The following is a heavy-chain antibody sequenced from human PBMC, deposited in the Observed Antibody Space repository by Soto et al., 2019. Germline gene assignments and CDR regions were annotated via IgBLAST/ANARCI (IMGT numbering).Heavy chain of an antibody. V-gene: IGHV3-30*18. D-gene: IGHD2-8*01. CDR2: ISYDGSDK. CDR3: AKDMLTKDYYYGMDV. Sequence: QVQLVESGGGVVQPGRSLRLSCAASGFTFSDYVMHWVRQAPGKGLEWVAIISYDGSDKYYADSVKGRFTISRDNSKNTLYLQMNSLRAEDTAVYYCAKDMLTKDYYYGMDVWGQGTTVTVSS. J-gene: IGHJ6*02. CDR1: GFTFSDYV.